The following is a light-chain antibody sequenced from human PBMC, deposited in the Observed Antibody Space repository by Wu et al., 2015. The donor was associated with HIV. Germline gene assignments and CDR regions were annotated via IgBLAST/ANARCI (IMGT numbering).Light chain of an antibody. V-gene: IGKV3-20*01. CDR3: QQYDNWPPFT. Sequence: EIVLTQSPGTLSLSPGERATLSCRASQSISSRYLAWYQQKPGQAPRLLIYGASSRATGIPDRFSGSGSGTDFTLTISRLEPEDFAVYYCQQYDNWPPFTFGQGTTLEMK. CDR2: GAS. J-gene: IGKJ2*01. CDR1: QSISSRY.